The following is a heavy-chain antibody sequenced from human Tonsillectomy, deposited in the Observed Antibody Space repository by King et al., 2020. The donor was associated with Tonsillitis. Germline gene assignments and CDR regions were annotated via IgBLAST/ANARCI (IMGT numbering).Heavy chain of an antibody. D-gene: IGHD3-10*02. J-gene: IGHJ4*02. V-gene: IGHV3-48*01. Sequence: VQLVESGGGLVQPGGSLRLSCAASGFTFSTYSMNWVRQAPGKGLEWVSYISSSSSAIYYADSVKGRFTISRDNAKNSLYLQMNSLRAEDTAVYSCARDRPSNYCVDYWGQGPLVTVSS. CDR2: ISSSSSAI. CDR3: ARDRPSNYCVDY. CDR1: GFTFSTYS.